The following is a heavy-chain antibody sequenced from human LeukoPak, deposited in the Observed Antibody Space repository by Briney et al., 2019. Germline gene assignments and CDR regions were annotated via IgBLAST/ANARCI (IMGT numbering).Heavy chain of an antibody. J-gene: IGHJ3*02. D-gene: IGHD3-10*01. CDR3: ARDLAPGSREDAFDI. Sequence: PGGSLRLSCAASGFTVSSKYMSWVRQAPGKGLEWVSVIYSGGSTYYADSVKGRFTISRDNSKNTLYLQMNSLRAEDTAVYYCARDLAPGSREDAFDIWGQGTMVTVSS. V-gene: IGHV3-66*01. CDR1: GFTVSSKY. CDR2: IYSGGST.